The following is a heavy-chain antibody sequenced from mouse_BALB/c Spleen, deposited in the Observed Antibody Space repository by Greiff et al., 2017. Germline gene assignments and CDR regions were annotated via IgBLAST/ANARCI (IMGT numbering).Heavy chain of an antibody. CDR1: GFTFSSYT. V-gene: IGHV5-9*03. J-gene: IGHJ4*01. Sequence: DVKLVESGGGLVKPGGSLKLSCAASGFTFSSYTMSWVRQTPEKRLEWVATISSGGGNTYYPDSVKGRFTISRDNAKNNLYLQMSSLRSEDTALYYCARWQLGRYAMDYWGQGTSVTVSS. D-gene: IGHD4-1*02. CDR2: ISSGGGNT. CDR3: ARWQLGRYAMDY.